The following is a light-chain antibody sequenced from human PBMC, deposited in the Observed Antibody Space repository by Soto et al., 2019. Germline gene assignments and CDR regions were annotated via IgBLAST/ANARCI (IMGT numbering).Light chain of an antibody. CDR2: AAS. CDR1: QTIRNY. V-gene: IGKV1-39*01. Sequence: DIQMTQSPSSLSASVGDRVTITCRASQTIRNYLNWYQQKPGEAPKLLIYAASNLQSGVPSRFSGRGSGTDFTLTIRSLQPEDSASYFCQQSITAPLTFGGGTKVEIK. CDR3: QQSITAPLT. J-gene: IGKJ4*01.